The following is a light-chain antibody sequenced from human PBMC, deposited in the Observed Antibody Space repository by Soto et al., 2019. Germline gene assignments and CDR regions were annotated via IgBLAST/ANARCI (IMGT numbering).Light chain of an antibody. J-gene: IGKJ1*01. V-gene: IGKV3-20*01. Sequence: FLTHSPGTLSLSPGERSALSCRASQSVSKSFLAWYQHKPAQAPRLLIYAASSRATGIPDRFSGGGSGTEFTITITRLDPPDFAVYYCTKYAGSKWKFGQGTKVDIK. CDR1: QSVSKSF. CDR3: TKYAGSKWK. CDR2: AAS.